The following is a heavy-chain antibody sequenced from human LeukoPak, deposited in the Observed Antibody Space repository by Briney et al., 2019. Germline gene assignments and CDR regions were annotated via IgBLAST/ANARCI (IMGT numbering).Heavy chain of an antibody. V-gene: IGHV1-24*01. J-gene: IGHJ3*02. CDR2: FDPEDGET. CDR3: ARVFIVGATLDAFDI. D-gene: IGHD1-26*01. CDR1: GYTLTELS. Sequence: ASVKVSCKVSGYTLTELSMHWVRQAPGKGLEWMGGFDPEDGETIYAQKFQGRVTMTEDTSTDTAYMELSGLRSEDTAVYYCARVFIVGATLDAFDIWGQGTMVTVSS.